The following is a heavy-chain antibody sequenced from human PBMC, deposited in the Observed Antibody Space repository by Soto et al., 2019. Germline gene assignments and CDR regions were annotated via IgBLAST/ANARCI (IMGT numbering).Heavy chain of an antibody. Sequence: QLVESGGGLVQPGGSLRLSCAGSGFTFRNYWMGWVRQAPGRRLEWVANIKQDGSERSYGDSVKGRFTISRDNAKNSLFLQMSSLGADDTAVYYCVRENYFDYWGQGILVIVSS. CDR2: IKQDGSER. J-gene: IGHJ4*02. CDR1: GFTFRNYW. V-gene: IGHV3-7*01. CDR3: VRENYFDY.